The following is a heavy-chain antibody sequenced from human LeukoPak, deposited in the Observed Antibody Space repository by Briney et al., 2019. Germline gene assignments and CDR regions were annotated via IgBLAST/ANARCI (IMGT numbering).Heavy chain of an antibody. D-gene: IGHD6-13*01. CDR1: GFTFGDYA. CDR2: IRSKAYGGTT. V-gene: IGHV3-49*03. CDR3: TRARLAAAILFPFDY. Sequence: PGGSLRLSCTASGFTFGDYAMSWFRQAPGKGLEWVGFIRSKAYGGTTEYAASVKGRFTISRDDSKSVAYLQMNSLKTEDTAVYYCTRARLAAAILFPFDYWGQGTLVTVSS. J-gene: IGHJ4*02.